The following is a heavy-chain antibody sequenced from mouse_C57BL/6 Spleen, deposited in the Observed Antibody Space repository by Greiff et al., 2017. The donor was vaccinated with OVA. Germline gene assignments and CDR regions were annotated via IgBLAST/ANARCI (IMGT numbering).Heavy chain of an antibody. D-gene: IGHD1-1*01. CDR2: IYPGSGST. CDR3: ARSDGSWGFAY. Sequence: QVQLQQPGAELVKPGASVKMSCTASGYTFTSYWITWVQQRPGQGLEWIGDIYPGSGSTNYNEKFKSKATMTVDTSSITAYMQLSSLTSEDSAVYYCARSDGSWGFAYWGQGTLVTVSA. J-gene: IGHJ3*01. V-gene: IGHV1-55*01. CDR1: GYTFTSYW.